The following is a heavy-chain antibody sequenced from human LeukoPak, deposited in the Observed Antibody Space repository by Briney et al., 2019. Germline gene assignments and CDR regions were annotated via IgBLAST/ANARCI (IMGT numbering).Heavy chain of an antibody. CDR1: GFTFSDYW. V-gene: IGHV3-7*01. CDR2: IEQDGSEK. J-gene: IGHJ4*02. D-gene: IGHD2-2*01. Sequence: QPGGSLRLSCVASGFTFSDYWMSWVRQAPGKGLEWVANIEQDGSEKYYVDSVKGRFTISRDNAKNSLHLQMNSLRAEDTAVYYCARVRCSSTSCYVLRFDFWGQGTLVTVSS. CDR3: ARVRCSSTSCYVLRFDF.